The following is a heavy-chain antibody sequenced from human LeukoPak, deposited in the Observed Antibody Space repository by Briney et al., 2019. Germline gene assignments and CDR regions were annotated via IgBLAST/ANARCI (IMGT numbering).Heavy chain of an antibody. D-gene: IGHD3-22*01. J-gene: IGHJ4*02. CDR3: ARDTYDSSGYYLFDY. Sequence: SETLSLTCTVSGYSISSGYYWGWIRQPPGKGLEWIGSIYHSGSTYYNPSLKSRVTISVDTSKNQFSLKLSSVTAADTAVYYCARDTYDSSGYYLFDYWGQGTLVTVSS. CDR2: IYHSGST. CDR1: GYSISSGYY. V-gene: IGHV4-38-2*02.